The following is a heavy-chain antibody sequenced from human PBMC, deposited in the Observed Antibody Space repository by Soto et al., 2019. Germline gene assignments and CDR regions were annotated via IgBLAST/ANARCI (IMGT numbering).Heavy chain of an antibody. CDR1: GFTFTTYA. CDR2: IGGSGGST. V-gene: IGHV3-23*01. J-gene: IGHJ5*02. CDR3: ARGGGDYYYMRGYYFSPYYLVS. Sequence: GGSLRLSCAASGFTFTTYAMSWVRQAPGRGLEWVSAIGGSGGSTFYADSVKGRFTISRDISKNTLYLQMNSLRAEDTAVYYCARGGGDYYYMRGYYFSPYYLVSWGRGTLVT. D-gene: IGHD3-22*01.